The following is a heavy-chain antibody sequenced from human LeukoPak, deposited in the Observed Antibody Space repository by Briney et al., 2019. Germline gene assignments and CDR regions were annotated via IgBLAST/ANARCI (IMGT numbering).Heavy chain of an antibody. CDR3: ARRSYLGYYYYYGMDV. J-gene: IGHJ6*02. Sequence: SETLSLTCGVSGDSIRSSIYYWGWIRQPPGKGLEWIGSVYYDGSAYYNPSLKSRVTISVDTSKNQPSLKLSSVTAADTAVYYCARRSYLGYYYYYGMDVWGQGTTVIVSS. CDR1: GDSIRSSIYY. D-gene: IGHD7-27*01. V-gene: IGHV4-39*01. CDR2: VYYDGSA.